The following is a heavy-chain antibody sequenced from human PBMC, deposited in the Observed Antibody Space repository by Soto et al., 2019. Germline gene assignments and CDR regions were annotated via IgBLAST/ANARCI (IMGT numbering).Heavy chain of an antibody. V-gene: IGHV4-59*01. J-gene: IGHJ4*02. CDR1: GGSISSYY. CDR3: ASGIPATTLFDY. Sequence: SETLSLTCAVSGGSISSYYWSWIRQPPGKGLEWIGYIYYSGSTNYNPFLKSRVTISVDTSKNQFSLKLSSVTAADTAVYYCASGIPATTLFDYWGQGTLVTVSS. D-gene: IGHD1-1*01. CDR2: IYYSGST.